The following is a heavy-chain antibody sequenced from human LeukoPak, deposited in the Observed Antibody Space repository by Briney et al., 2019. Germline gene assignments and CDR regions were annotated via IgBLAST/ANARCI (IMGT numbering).Heavy chain of an antibody. J-gene: IGHJ4*02. CDR1: GFTFSSYS. V-gene: IGHV3-48*04. CDR2: ISSSSSTI. D-gene: IGHD1-26*01. Sequence: GGSLRLSCAASGFTFSSYSMNWVRQAPGKGLEWVSFISSSSSTIYYADSVKGRFTISRDNAKNSLYLQMNSMRAEDTAVYYCARDRGGSYSATDYWGQGTLVTVSS. CDR3: ARDRGGSYSATDY.